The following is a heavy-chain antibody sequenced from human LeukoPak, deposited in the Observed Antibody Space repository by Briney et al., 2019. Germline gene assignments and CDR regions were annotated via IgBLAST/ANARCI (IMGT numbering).Heavy chain of an antibody. V-gene: IGHV3-30*03. J-gene: IGHJ3*02. CDR2: ISYDGSNK. D-gene: IGHD4-17*01. Sequence: PGGSLRLSCAASGFTFSNYAMHWVRQGPGKGLEWVAVISYDGSNKYYADSVKGRFTVSRDNSKNTLYLQMNSLRAEDTAVYYCARDALTTVTFDAFDIWGQGTMVTVSS. CDR3: ARDALTTVTFDAFDI. CDR1: GFTFSNYA.